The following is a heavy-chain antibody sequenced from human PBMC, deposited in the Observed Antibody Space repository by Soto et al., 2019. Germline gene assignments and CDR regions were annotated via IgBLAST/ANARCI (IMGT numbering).Heavy chain of an antibody. CDR2: IYYSGST. CDR3: ARTWGSTSEF. V-gene: IGHV4-59*01. D-gene: IGHD3-16*01. Sequence: QVQLQESGPGLVKPSETLSLTCVVSGGSLSSYYWSWIRQPPGKGLEWIGYIYYSGSTNYNPSLKSRVTISVDTSKNQFSLKLSSVTAADTAVYYCARTWGSTSEFWGRGTLVTVSS. J-gene: IGHJ4*02. CDR1: GGSLSSYY.